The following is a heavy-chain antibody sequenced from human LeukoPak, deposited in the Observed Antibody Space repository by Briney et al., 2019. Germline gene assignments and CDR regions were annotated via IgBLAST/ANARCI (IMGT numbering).Heavy chain of an antibody. V-gene: IGHV4-4*07. CDR1: GGPISSYY. CDR2: IYTSGST. J-gene: IGHJ5*02. Sequence: PSETLSLTYTVSGGPISSYYWIWLRQPAGKGLEWMGRIYTSGSTNYNPSLKSRVTMSVDTSKNQFSLKLSSVTAADTAVYYCAREVGTIMVNWFDPWGQGTLVTVSS. D-gene: IGHD3-3*01. CDR3: AREVGTIMVNWFDP.